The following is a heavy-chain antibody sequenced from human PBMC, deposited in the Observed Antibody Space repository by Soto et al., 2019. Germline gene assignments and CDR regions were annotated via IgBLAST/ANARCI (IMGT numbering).Heavy chain of an antibody. D-gene: IGHD1-26*01. CDR2: INPNNGDT. J-gene: IGHJ6*02. CDR3: TREVISAAAYFYGMDV. V-gene: IGHV1-2*02. CDR1: GYTFTGYY. Sequence: ASVKVSCKASGYTFTGYYMHWVRQAPGQELEWMGWINPNNGDTKYAQKFQGRVTMTRDTSISTAYMELSRLRSDETAVYYCTREVISAAAYFYGMDVWGQATTLTVFS.